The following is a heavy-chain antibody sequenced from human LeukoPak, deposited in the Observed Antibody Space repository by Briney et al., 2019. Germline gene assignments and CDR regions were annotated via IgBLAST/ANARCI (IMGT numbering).Heavy chain of an antibody. V-gene: IGHV4-34*01. D-gene: IGHD1-26*01. CDR3: AGRFGSYIFRFDP. J-gene: IGHJ5*02. CDR2: INHSGST. CDR1: GGSISSYY. Sequence: SETLSLTCTVSGGSISSYYWSWIRQPPGKGLEWIGEINHSGSTNYNPSLKSRVTISVDTSKNQFSLKLSSVTAADTAVYYCAGRFGSYIFRFDPWGQGTLVTVSS.